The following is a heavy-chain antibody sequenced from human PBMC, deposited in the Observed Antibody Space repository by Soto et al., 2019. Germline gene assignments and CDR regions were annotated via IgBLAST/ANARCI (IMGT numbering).Heavy chain of an antibody. Sequence: PSETLYLTCTVSGGSISSSTYYWGWIRQPPGKGLEWIGSIYHTGNRYYSTSLQSQVTISVDTSKKHFSLKLSSVTAADTATYFCARHVRAGYCSYTTCPLGFFDNWGQGTPVT. V-gene: IGHV4-39*01. J-gene: IGHJ4*02. D-gene: IGHD2-2*03. CDR1: GGSISSSTYY. CDR2: IYHTGNR. CDR3: ARHVRAGYCSYTTCPLGFFDN.